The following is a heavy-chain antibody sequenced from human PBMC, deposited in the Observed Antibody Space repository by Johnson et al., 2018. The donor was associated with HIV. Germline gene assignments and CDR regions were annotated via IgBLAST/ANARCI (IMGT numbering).Heavy chain of an antibody. V-gene: IGHV3-64*01. CDR1: GFTFSSYA. J-gene: IGHJ3*02. Sequence: ASGFTFSSYAMHWVRQAPGKGLEYVSGISSNGGSTYYANSVKGRFTISRDNSKNTLYLQMGSLRAEDMAVYYCAKEVGWLRGAFDIWGRGTMVTVSS. CDR2: ISSNGGST. CDR3: AKEVGWLRGAFDI. D-gene: IGHD5-12*01.